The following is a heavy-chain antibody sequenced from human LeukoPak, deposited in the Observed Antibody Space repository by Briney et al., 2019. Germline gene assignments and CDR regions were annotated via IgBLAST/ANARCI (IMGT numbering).Heavy chain of an antibody. CDR2: IYHSGST. CDR1: GYSISSGYY. V-gene: IGHV4-38-2*02. J-gene: IGHJ5*02. CDR3: ARDYKWFDP. Sequence: SETLSLTCTVSGYSISSGYYWGWIRPPPGKGLEWIGSIYHSGSTYYNPSLKSRVTISVDTSKNQFPLKLSSVTAADTAVYYCARDYKWFDPWGQGTLVTVSS.